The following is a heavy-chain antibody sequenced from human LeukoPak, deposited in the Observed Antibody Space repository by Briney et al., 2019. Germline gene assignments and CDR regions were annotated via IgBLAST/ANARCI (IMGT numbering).Heavy chain of an antibody. CDR3: ARLKTPSIAVALDWFDP. D-gene: IGHD6-19*01. CDR2: ISSSSSYT. J-gene: IGHJ5*02. CDR1: GFTFSSYS. V-gene: IGHV3-21*01. Sequence: GGSLRLSCAASGFTFSSYSMNWVRQAPGKGLEWVSSISSSSSYTYYADSVKGRFTISRDNAKNSLYLQMNSLRAEDTAVYYCARLKTPSIAVALDWFDPWGQGSLVTVSS.